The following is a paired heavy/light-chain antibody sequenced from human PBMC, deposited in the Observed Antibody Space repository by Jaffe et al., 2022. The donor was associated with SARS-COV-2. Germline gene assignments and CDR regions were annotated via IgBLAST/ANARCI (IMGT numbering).Heavy chain of an antibody. J-gene: IGHJ4*02. CDR3: AKGDIVLMVYATPFDY. CDR1: GGSISSSSYY. CDR2: IYYSGST. D-gene: IGHD2-8*01. V-gene: IGHV4-39*01. Sequence: QLQLQESGPGLVKPSETLSLTCTVSGGSISSSSYYWGWIRQPPGKGLEWIGSIYYSGSTYYNPSLKSRVTISVDTSKNQFSLKLSSVTAADTAVYYCAKGDIVLMVYATPFDYWGQGTLVTVSS.
Light chain of an antibody. CDR3: QQYYSYPPT. CDR1: QGISSY. J-gene: IGKJ3*01. CDR2: AAS. Sequence: AIRMTQSPSSFSASTGDRVTITCRASQGISSYLAWYQQKPGKAPKLLIYAASTLQSGVPSRFSGSGSGTDFTLTISCLQSEDFATYYCQQYYSYPPTFGPGTKVDIK. V-gene: IGKV1-8*01.